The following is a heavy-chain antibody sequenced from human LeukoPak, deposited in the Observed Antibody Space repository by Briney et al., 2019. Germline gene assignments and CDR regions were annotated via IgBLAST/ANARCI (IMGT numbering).Heavy chain of an antibody. V-gene: IGHV4-59*08. Sequence: TSETLSLTCTVSGGSISSYYWSWIRQPPGKGLEWIGYIYYSGSTNYNPSLKSRVTISVDTSKTQFSLKLSSVTAADTAMYYCARLGSARWFDYWGQGTLVTVSS. CDR3: ARLGSARWFDY. J-gene: IGHJ4*02. D-gene: IGHD6-6*01. CDR2: IYYSGST. CDR1: GGSISSYY.